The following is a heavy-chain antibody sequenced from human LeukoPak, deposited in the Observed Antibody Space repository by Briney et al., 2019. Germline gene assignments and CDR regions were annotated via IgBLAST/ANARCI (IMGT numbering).Heavy chain of an antibody. CDR3: ARQSSGWYNY. CDR2: IYYSGST. Sequence: PSETLSLTCTVSGGSISSSSYYWGWIRQPPGKGLEWIGSIYYSGSTYYNPSLKSRVTISVDTSKNQFSLKLSSVTAADTAAYYCARQSSGWYNYWGQGTLVTVSS. J-gene: IGHJ4*02. D-gene: IGHD6-19*01. V-gene: IGHV4-39*01. CDR1: GGSISSSSYY.